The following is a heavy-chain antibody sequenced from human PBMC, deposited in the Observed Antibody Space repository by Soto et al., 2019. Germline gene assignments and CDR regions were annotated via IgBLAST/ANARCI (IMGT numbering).Heavy chain of an antibody. CDR2: ISGSGGST. D-gene: IGHD3-22*01. Sequence: GGSLRLSCAASGFTFSSYAMSWVRQAPGKGLEWDSAISGSGGSTYYADSVRGRFTISRDNSKSTLYLQMNSLRADDTAVYYCAHHGYDSSGYSDYWGQGTLVTVAS. J-gene: IGHJ4*02. CDR1: GFTFSSYA. V-gene: IGHV3-23*01. CDR3: AHHGYDSSGYSDY.